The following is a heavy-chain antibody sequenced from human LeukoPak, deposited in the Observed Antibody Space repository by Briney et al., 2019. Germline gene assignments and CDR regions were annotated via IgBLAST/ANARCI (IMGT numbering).Heavy chain of an antibody. V-gene: IGHV4-59*01. Sequence: SETLSLTCSVSGGSFSSYYWSWIRQPPGKGLEWIGYIYYSGSTNYNPSLKSRITISVDTSKNQYSLKLSSVTAADTAVYYCAKSGRRYYDSSGYYDSDFDYWGQGTLVTVSS. CDR2: IYYSGST. D-gene: IGHD3-22*01. CDR1: GGSFSSYY. CDR3: AKSGRRYYDSSGYYDSDFDY. J-gene: IGHJ4*02.